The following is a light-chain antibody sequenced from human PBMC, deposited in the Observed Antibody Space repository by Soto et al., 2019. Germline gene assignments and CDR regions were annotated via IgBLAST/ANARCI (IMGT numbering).Light chain of an antibody. CDR1: QSIISR. CDR3: QQYNSYSTFT. V-gene: IGKV1-5*01. Sequence: DIQMTQSPSTLSASVGDRVTITCRASQSIISRLAWYQQKPGNAPKLLIYDAYSLESGVPSRFSGSGSGTEFTRAISSLQPDEFATNSCQQYNSYSTFTFGPGTKVDIK. CDR2: DAY. J-gene: IGKJ3*01.